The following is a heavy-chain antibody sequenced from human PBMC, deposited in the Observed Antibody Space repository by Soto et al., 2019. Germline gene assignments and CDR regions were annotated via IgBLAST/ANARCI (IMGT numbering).Heavy chain of an antibody. Sequence: SSETLSLTCAVSGGSISSGGYSWSWIRQPPGKGLEWIGYIYHSGSTYYADSVKGRFTISRDNSKNTLYLQMNSLRAEDTAVYYCARDRGSSWYPNNWFDPWGQGTLVTVSS. D-gene: IGHD6-13*01. CDR1: GGSISSGGYS. CDR3: ARDRGSSWYPNNWFDP. CDR2: IYHSGST. V-gene: IGHV4-30-2*01. J-gene: IGHJ5*02.